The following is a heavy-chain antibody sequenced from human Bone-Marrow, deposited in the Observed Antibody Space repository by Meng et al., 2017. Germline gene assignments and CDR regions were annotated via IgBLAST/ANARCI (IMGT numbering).Heavy chain of an antibody. Sequence: QVQLQQWGAVLLKPSETLSLTCAVYGGSFSGYYWSWIRQPPGKGLEWIGEINHSGSTNYNPSLKSRVTMSVDTSKNQFSLKLSSVTAADTAVYYCARGRVTTVTTPNWYFDLWGRGTLVTVSS. D-gene: IGHD4-17*01. CDR3: ARGRVTTVTTPNWYFDL. CDR2: INHSGST. J-gene: IGHJ2*01. V-gene: IGHV4-34*01. CDR1: GGSFSGYY.